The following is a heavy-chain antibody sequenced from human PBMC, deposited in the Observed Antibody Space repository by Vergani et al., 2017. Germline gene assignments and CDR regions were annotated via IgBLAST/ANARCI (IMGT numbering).Heavy chain of an antibody. CDR2: IYYSGST. CDR1: GGSISSYY. D-gene: IGHD6-19*01. J-gene: IGHJ4*02. Sequence: QLQLQESGPGLVKPSETLSLTCTVSGGSISSYYWSWIRQPPGKGLEWIGYIYYSGSTNYNPSLKSRVTISVDTSKNQFSLKLSAVSAADTAVYYCARHAGSGGVFDYWGQGTLVTVSS. CDR3: ARHAGSGGVFDY. V-gene: IGHV4-59*08.